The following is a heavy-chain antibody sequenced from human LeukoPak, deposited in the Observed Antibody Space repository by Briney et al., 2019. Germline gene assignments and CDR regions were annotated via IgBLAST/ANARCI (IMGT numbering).Heavy chain of an antibody. J-gene: IGHJ4*02. CDR3: ARESYSSSWSLDY. V-gene: IGHV3-30-3*01. CDR2: ISYDGSNK. CDR1: GFTFSSYA. Sequence: GGSLRLSCAASGFTFSSYAMHWVRQAPGKGLEWVAVISYDGSNKYYADSVKGRFTISRDNSKNTLYLQMSSLRAEDTAVYYCARESYSSSWSLDYWGQGTLVTVSS. D-gene: IGHD6-13*01.